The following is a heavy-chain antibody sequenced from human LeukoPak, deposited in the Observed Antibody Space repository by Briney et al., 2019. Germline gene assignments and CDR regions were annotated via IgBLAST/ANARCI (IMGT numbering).Heavy chain of an antibody. CDR2: ISYDGSNK. CDR1: GFTFSSYA. Sequence: PGGSLRLSCAASGFTFSSYAMHWVRQAPGKGLEWVAVISYDGSNKYYADSVKGRFTISRDNSKNTLYLQMNSLRAEDTAVYYCANLVGASSDAFDIWGQGTMVTVSS. V-gene: IGHV3-30-3*01. D-gene: IGHD1-26*01. CDR3: ANLVGASSDAFDI. J-gene: IGHJ3*02.